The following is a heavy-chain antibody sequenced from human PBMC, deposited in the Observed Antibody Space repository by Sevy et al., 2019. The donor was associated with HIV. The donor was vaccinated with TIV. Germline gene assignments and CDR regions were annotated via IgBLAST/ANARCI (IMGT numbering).Heavy chain of an antibody. CDR1: GLTFGDNS. V-gene: IGHV3-49*03. Sequence: GGSLRLSCTASGLTFGDNSMSWFRQAPGKGLEWVGFIRSKPYGGTTEYAASVKGRFTISRDDSKSIAYLQMNSLKTEDTAVYYCTRALMYCSGVGCNPYSFDYWGQGTLVTVSS. J-gene: IGHJ4*02. CDR2: IRSKPYGGTT. CDR3: TRALMYCSGVGCNPYSFDY. D-gene: IGHD2-15*01.